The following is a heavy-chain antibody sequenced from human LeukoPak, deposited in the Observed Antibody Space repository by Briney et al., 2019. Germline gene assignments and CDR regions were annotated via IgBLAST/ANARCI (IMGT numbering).Heavy chain of an antibody. Sequence: GGSLRLSCAASGFTFSYFWMHWFRQTPGKGLVWVSCINTDGSYSSYADSVKGRFTISRDNVRNTLYLQMNSLRAEDSAVYYCARGDLYYDSSGYYWGQGTLVTVSS. V-gene: IGHV3-74*01. D-gene: IGHD3-22*01. CDR2: INTDGSYS. J-gene: IGHJ4*02. CDR3: ARGDLYYDSSGYY. CDR1: GFTFSYFW.